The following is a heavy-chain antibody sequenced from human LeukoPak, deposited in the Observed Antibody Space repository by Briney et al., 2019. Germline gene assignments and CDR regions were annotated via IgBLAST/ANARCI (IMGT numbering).Heavy chain of an antibody. CDR1: GGSFSGYY. CDR3: ARRGYCSSTSCWGYFQH. V-gene: IGHV4-34*01. CDR2: INHSGST. Sequence: KPSETLSLTCAVYGGSFSGYYWSWIRQPPGKGLEWIGEINHSGSTNYNPSLKSRVTISVDTSKNQFSLKLSSVTAADTAVYYCARRGYCSSTSCWGYFQHWGQGTLVTVSS. D-gene: IGHD2-2*01. J-gene: IGHJ1*01.